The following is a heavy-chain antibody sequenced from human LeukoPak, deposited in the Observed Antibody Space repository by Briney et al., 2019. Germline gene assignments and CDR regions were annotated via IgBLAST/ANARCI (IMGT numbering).Heavy chain of an antibody. V-gene: IGHV1-69*05. D-gene: IGHD3-22*01. J-gene: IGHJ4*02. CDR3: ARGQGHYYDSSGYYYTYFDY. CDR2: IIPIFGTA. Sequence: SVKVSCKASGGTFSSYAISWVRQAPGQGLEWMGRIIPIFGTANYAQKFQGRVTITTDESTSTAYMELSSLRSEDTAVYYCARGQGHYYDSSGYYYTYFDYWGQGTLVAVSP. CDR1: GGTFSSYA.